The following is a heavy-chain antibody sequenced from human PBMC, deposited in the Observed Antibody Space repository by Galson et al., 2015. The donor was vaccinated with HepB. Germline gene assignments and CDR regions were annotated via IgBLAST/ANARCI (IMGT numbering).Heavy chain of an antibody. Sequence: SLRLSCAASGFTFSTYAMGWVRQAPGKGLEWVSTISGSGGSTYYADSVKGRFTISRDNSKNTLYLQMNSLRAEDTAVYYCAKDRDPATYDFWSAYLNHQFDYWGQGTLVTVSS. CDR3: AKDRDPATYDFWSAYLNHQFDY. D-gene: IGHD3-3*01. J-gene: IGHJ4*02. CDR2: ISGSGGST. V-gene: IGHV3-23*01. CDR1: GFTFSTYA.